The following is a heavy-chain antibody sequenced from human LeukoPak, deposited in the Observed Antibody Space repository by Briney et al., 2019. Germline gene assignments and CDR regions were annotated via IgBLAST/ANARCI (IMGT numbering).Heavy chain of an antibody. CDR1: GHPLTALP. CDR2: FHPHDVET. J-gene: IGHJ6*03. Sequence: ASVKASCKVSGHPLTALPMLWVPQAPGHPVEWRGSFHPHDVETIYARNFLGRVAMTEDTSTNTAFMELTDLRSEDTAVYYCAAFDDSWSGYFSSSPYYYYVDVWGGGTTVTVSS. D-gene: IGHD3-3*01. CDR3: AAFDDSWSGYFSSSPYYYYVDV. V-gene: IGHV1-24*01.